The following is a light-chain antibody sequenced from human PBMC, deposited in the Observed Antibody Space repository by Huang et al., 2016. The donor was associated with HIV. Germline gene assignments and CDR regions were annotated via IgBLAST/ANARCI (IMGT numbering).Light chain of an antibody. J-gene: IGKJ2*01. Sequence: DIVMTQTPLSLPVTPGEPASISCRSSQSLLDSDDGNTYLDWYLQKPGQSPQLLIYTLSVRASGVPDRFSGSGSGTDFTLKISRVEAEDVGVYYCMQRIEFPPYTFGQGTKLEIK. CDR3: MQRIEFPPYT. CDR1: QSLLDSDDGNTY. CDR2: TLS. V-gene: IGKV2-40*01.